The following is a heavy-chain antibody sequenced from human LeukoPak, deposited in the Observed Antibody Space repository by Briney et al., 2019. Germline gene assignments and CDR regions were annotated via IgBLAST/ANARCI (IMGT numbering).Heavy chain of an antibody. Sequence: PGGSLRLSCGASGFTFGNYGMHWVRQAPGKGLEWMTFIRYDERKKNYADSVKGRFTISRDNSKNTLYLQMNSLRPEDTAIYYCAKDYGTRGTGGAYLDAWGQGTLVTVSS. CDR3: AKDYGTRGTGGAYLDA. J-gene: IGHJ5*02. CDR1: GFTFGNYG. D-gene: IGHD1-1*01. V-gene: IGHV3-30*02. CDR2: IRYDERKK.